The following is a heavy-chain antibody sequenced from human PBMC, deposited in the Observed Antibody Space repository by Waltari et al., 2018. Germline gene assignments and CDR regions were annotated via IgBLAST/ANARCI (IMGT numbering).Heavy chain of an antibody. CDR3: TRDLVVFGAGGY. CDR2: IRSKGYGGTT. Sequence: EVQLVDSGGCLVQPGRSLRLSCASSGFIFGNSALTCSRPAPGKGGEWVGLIRSKGYGGTTEYAASVKGRVTISRDESKSIAYLQMNSLKAEDTAVYYCTRDLVVFGAGGYWGQGTLVTVSS. CDR1: GFIFGNSA. D-gene: IGHD3-10*01. J-gene: IGHJ4*02. V-gene: IGHV3-49*03.